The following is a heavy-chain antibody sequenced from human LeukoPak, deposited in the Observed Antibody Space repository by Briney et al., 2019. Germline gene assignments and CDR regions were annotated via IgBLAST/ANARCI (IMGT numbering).Heavy chain of an antibody. V-gene: IGHV4-30-4*01. CDR3: AKCYYAENFDY. D-gene: IGHD2-2*01. J-gene: IGHJ4*02. Sequence: SQSLCLTRAVSGGSISGGDYYGGWIRQPRGRGLEWGEYIYYRGSTYYNPSLKRRVTISVDTSTNQFSLTLSSVTAADTAVYYWAKCYYAENFDYWGQGTLVTVSS. CDR2: IYYRGST. CDR1: GGSISGGDYY.